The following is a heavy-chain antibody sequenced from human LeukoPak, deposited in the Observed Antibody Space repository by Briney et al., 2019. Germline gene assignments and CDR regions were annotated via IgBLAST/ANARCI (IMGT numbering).Heavy chain of an antibody. J-gene: IGHJ4*02. CDR2: ISGSGVRT. D-gene: IGHD4-23*01. V-gene: IGHV3-23*01. CDR1: GFTFSSYA. CDR3: AKDLNNSPY. Sequence: GGSLRLSCAASGFTFSSYAMSWVRQAPGKGLEWVSGISGSGVRTYHADSVKGRFTISRDNSKNTLFLQLNSLRAEDTALYFCAKDLNNSPYWGQGTLVTVSS.